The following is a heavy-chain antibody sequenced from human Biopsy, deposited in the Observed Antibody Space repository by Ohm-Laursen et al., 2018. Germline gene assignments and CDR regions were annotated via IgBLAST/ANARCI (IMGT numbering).Heavy chain of an antibody. D-gene: IGHD1/OR15-1a*01. CDR3: AREGLGTTADY. J-gene: IGHJ4*02. CDR1: GFSFENYV. Sequence: SLRLSCSAPGFSFENYVMKWFRQGPGKGLEWVGLIRSSGYGGTADYAASVKGRFTISRDDSKSFAYLQMTGLRTEDTAVYFCAREGLGTTADYWGQGILVTVSS. V-gene: IGHV3-49*03. CDR2: IRSSGYGGTA.